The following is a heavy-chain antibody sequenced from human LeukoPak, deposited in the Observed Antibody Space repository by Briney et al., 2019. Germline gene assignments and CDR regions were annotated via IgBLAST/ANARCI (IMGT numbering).Heavy chain of an antibody. Sequence: PSETLSLTCSVSGGSINSYYWSWIRQPPGKGLEWVGYISYSGSTNYNPSLKSRVTISVDTSKNQFSLKLSSVTAADTAVYYCARAAYSGSYHSDYWGQGTLVTVSS. CDR1: GGSINSYY. D-gene: IGHD1-26*01. V-gene: IGHV4-59*01. J-gene: IGHJ4*02. CDR3: ARAAYSGSYHSDY. CDR2: ISYSGST.